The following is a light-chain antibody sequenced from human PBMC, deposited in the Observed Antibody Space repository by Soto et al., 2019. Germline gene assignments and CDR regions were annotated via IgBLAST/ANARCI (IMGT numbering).Light chain of an antibody. Sequence: EIVMTQSPATLSVSPGERVTLSCRASQSVSSNLAWYQQKPGQAPRLLIYGASTRASGIPARFGGSGSGTGFTLTISSLQSEDFAIYYCHQYNNWPPYTFGQGTKLEIK. CDR2: GAS. CDR3: HQYNNWPPYT. V-gene: IGKV3-15*01. CDR1: QSVSSN. J-gene: IGKJ2*01.